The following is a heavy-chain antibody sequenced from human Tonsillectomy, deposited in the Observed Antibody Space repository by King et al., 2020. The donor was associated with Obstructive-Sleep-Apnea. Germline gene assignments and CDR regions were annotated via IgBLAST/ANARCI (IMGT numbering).Heavy chain of an antibody. CDR2: ISGRGGST. CDR1: GFTFSSYA. V-gene: IGHV3-23*04. D-gene: IGHD6-19*01. J-gene: IGHJ4*02. Sequence: VQLVESGGGLVQPGGSLRLSCAASGFTFSSYAMSWVRQAPGKGLEWVSAISGRGGSTYYADSVKGRFTIHRDNSKNTLYLQMNSLRAEDTAVYYCAKDDPGSSGWSGPFDYWGQGTLVTVSS. CDR3: AKDDPGSSGWSGPFDY.